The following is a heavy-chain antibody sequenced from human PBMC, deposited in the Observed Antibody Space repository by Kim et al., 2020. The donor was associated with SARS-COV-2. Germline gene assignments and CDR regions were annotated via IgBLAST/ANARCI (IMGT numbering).Heavy chain of an antibody. D-gene: IGHD3-22*01. CDR1: GFPFSSYA. V-gene: IGHV3-23*01. CDR2: LSGSGANT. Sequence: GGSLRHSCAASGFPFSSYALSWVRQAPGKGLEWVSGLSGSGANTYYADSVEGRFTISRDNSKSMLYLWMTSLKVEDMAVYYCAKGDQTVLYYDRGYDSWG. J-gene: IGHJ5*01. CDR3: AKGDQTVLYYDRGYDS.